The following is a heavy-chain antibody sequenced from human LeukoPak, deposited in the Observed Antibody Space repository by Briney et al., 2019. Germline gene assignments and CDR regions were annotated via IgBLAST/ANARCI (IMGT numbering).Heavy chain of an antibody. D-gene: IGHD3-3*01. CDR3: AKIGRRYDFWTGYYEEEVDYMDV. V-gene: IGHV3-23*02. CDR2: ISDSGGST. Sequence: GGSLRLSCAASGFTFSNYGMSWVRQAPGKGLEWVSGISDSGGSTKYEVSVKGRFTTSRDNYKDTLYLQMNSLRAEDTAVYYCAKIGRRYDFWTGYYEEEVDYMDVWGKGTTVTVSS. CDR1: GFTFSNYG. J-gene: IGHJ6*03.